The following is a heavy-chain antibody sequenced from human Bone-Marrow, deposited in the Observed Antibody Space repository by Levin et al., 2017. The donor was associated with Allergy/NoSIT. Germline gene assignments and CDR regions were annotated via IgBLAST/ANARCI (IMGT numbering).Heavy chain of an antibody. J-gene: IGHJ4*02. V-gene: IGHV3-30*18. Sequence: GGSLRLSCAASGFTFSSYGMHWVRQAPGKGLEWVAVISYDGSNKYYADSVKGRFTISRDNSKNTLYLQMNSLRAEDTAVYYCAKAPYDSSGTSDYWGQGTLVTVSS. CDR2: ISYDGSNK. CDR1: GFTFSSYG. D-gene: IGHD3-22*01. CDR3: AKAPYDSSGTSDY.